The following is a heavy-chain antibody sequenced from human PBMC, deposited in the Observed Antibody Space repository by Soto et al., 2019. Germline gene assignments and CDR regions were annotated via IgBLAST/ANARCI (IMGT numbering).Heavy chain of an antibody. CDR2: IGGSGDDT. V-gene: IGHV3-23*01. Sequence: PGGSLRLYCAASGFTFSSCAMSWVRQAPGKGLEWVSGIGGSGDDTEYTDSVKGRFTISRDNSKNTLYLQMNSLRAEDTAVYYCTKDSRVTMVRGVIIPPGYWGQGTLVTVSS. J-gene: IGHJ4*02. D-gene: IGHD3-10*01. CDR3: TKDSRVTMVRGVIIPPGY. CDR1: GFTFSSCA.